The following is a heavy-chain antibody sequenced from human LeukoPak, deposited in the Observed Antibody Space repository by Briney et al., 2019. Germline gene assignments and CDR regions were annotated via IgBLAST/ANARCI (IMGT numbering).Heavy chain of an antibody. CDR3: ARHPYSSSWFNY. D-gene: IGHD6-13*01. Sequence: SETLSLTCTVSGGSITSYYWSWIRQPPGKGLEWIGSIFYSGSTFYNPSLKSRVTISVDTSKNQFSLKLNSVTAADTAVYYCARHPYSSSWFNYWGPGTLVTVSS. V-gene: IGHV4-59*05. CDR2: IFYSGST. J-gene: IGHJ4*02. CDR1: GGSITSYY.